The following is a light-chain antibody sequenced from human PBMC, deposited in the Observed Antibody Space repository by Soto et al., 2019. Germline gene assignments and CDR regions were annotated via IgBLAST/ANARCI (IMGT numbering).Light chain of an antibody. CDR3: SSYTSSSFLYV. Sequence: QSALTQPASVSGSPGQSITISCTGTSSDVGGYNYVSSYQQHPGKAPKLMIYDVSNRPSGVSNRFSGSKSGNTASLTISGLQAEDEADYYCSSYTSSSFLYVFGTGTKVTVL. CDR2: DVS. CDR1: SSDVGGYNY. V-gene: IGLV2-14*01. J-gene: IGLJ1*01.